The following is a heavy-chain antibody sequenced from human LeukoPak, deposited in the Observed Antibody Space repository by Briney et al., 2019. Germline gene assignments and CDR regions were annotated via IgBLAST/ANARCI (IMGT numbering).Heavy chain of an antibody. J-gene: IGHJ6*02. CDR3: AREGEHYVGVEYYYYGMDV. Sequence: GGPLRPSCAAPGFTANNNKISGFRRAQGKGLEWVSVIFRGGSTYYADSVKGRFTISRDNSKNTVYLQMISLRAEDTAVYYCAREGEHYVGVEYYYYGMDVWGQGTTVTVSS. CDR1: GFTANNNK. CDR2: IFRGGST. D-gene: IGHD1-26*01. V-gene: IGHV3-66*01.